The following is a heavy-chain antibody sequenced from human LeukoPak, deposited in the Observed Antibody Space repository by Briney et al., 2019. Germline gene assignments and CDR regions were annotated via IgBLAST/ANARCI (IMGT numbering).Heavy chain of an antibody. Sequence: SETLSLTCTVSGGSISSYYWSWIRQPPGKGLEWIGYIYYSGSTNYNPSLKSRVTISVDTSKNQFSLKLSSVTAADTAVYYCAREYSGSRGRFDYWGQGTLVTVSS. CDR1: GGSISSYY. D-gene: IGHD1-26*01. J-gene: IGHJ4*02. CDR3: AREYSGSRGRFDY. CDR2: IYYSGST. V-gene: IGHV4-59*12.